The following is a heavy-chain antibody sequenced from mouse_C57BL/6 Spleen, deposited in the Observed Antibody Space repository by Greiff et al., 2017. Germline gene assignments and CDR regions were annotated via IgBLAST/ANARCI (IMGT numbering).Heavy chain of an antibody. J-gene: IGHJ3*01. CDR1: GFSLTSYG. Sequence: VQLVESGPGLVAPSQSLSITCTVSGFSLTSYGVDWVRQPPGKGLEWLGVIWGGGSTNYNSALMSRLSISKDNSKSQVFLKMNSLQTDDTAMYYCAKQGGNYYGSSSAWFAYWGQGTLVTVAA. CDR2: IWGGGST. V-gene: IGHV2-9*01. CDR3: AKQGGNYYGSSSAWFAY. D-gene: IGHD1-1*01.